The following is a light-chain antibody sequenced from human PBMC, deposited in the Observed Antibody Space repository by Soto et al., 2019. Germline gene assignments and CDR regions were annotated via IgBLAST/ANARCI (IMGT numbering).Light chain of an antibody. CDR2: SNN. J-gene: IGLJ2*01. V-gene: IGLV1-44*01. CDR3: AAWDDSLNGVV. CDR1: SSNIGSNT. Sequence: QSVLTQPPSASATPGQRVTISCSGGSSNIGSNTVNWYQQLPGTAPKLLIHSNNQRPSGVPDRFSGSKSGTSASLAISGPQSEDEADYYCAAWDDSLNGVVFGGGTKVTVL.